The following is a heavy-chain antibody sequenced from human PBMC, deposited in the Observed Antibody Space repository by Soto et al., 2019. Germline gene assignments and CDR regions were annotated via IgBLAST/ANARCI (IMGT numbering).Heavy chain of an antibody. CDR2: IYNSGST. D-gene: IGHD3-3*01. CDR1: GDSINSDY. CDR3: ARFLRNGLYYMDV. V-gene: IGHV4-59*08. J-gene: IGHJ6*03. Sequence: SETLSLTCTVSGDSINSDYWSWVRQPPGKGLEWIGYIYNSGSTNYNPSLKSRVTMSLDPSKNQFSLKLSSVTAADTAVYYCARFLRNGLYYMDVWGEGTTVTVSS.